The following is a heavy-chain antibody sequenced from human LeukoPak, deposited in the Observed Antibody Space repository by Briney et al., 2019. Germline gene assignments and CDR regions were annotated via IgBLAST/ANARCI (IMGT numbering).Heavy chain of an antibody. CDR2: ISYDGSNK. CDR1: GFTFSSYG. Sequence: GGSLRLSCAAAGFTFSSYGMHWVRQAPGKGLEWVAVISYDGSNKYYADSVKGRFTISRDNSKNTLYLQMNSLRAEDTAVYYCAKDRMVRGPFDYWGQGTLVTVSS. J-gene: IGHJ4*02. CDR3: AKDRMVRGPFDY. V-gene: IGHV3-30*18. D-gene: IGHD3-10*01.